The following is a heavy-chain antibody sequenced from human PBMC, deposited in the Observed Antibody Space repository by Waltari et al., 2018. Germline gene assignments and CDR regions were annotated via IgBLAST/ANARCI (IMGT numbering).Heavy chain of an antibody. Sequence: QVQLQESGPGLVKPSETLSLTCAVSGYSISRGYYWGWIRQPPGKGLEWIGSIYHSGSTYYNPSLKSRVTISVDTSKNQFTLKLSSVTAADTAVYYCARGRIVGATHVDYWGQGTLVTVSS. J-gene: IGHJ4*02. CDR1: GYSISRGYY. CDR2: IYHSGST. V-gene: IGHV4-38-2*01. D-gene: IGHD1-26*01. CDR3: ARGRIVGATHVDY.